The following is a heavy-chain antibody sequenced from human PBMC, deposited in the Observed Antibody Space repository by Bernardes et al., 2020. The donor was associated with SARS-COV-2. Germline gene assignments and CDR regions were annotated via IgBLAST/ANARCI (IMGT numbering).Heavy chain of an antibody. V-gene: IGHV3-23*01. Sequence: SLRLSCATSGFPFSNYAMSWVRQAPGKGLEWVSGISGSGGRTYYADSVKGRFTISRDNSKNTLYLQMNSLRAEDTAVYYCAKDPFYDFWSGYYFQHWGQGTLVTVSS. D-gene: IGHD3-3*01. CDR2: ISGSGGRT. CDR1: GFPFSNYA. J-gene: IGHJ1*01. CDR3: AKDPFYDFWSGYYFQH.